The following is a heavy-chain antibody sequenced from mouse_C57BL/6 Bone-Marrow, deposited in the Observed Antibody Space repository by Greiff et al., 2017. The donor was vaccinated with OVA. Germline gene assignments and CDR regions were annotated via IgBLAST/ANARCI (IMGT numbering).Heavy chain of an antibody. Sequence: VKLRQPGAELVKPGASVKMSCKASGYTFTSYWITWVKQRPGQGLEWIGDIYPGSGSTNYNEKFKSKATLTVDTSSSTAYMQLSSLTSEDSAVYYCARSLYGSLSDYWGQGTTLTVSS. CDR2: IYPGSGST. V-gene: IGHV1-55*01. CDR1: GYTFTSYW. CDR3: ARSLYGSLSDY. D-gene: IGHD1-1*01. J-gene: IGHJ2*01.